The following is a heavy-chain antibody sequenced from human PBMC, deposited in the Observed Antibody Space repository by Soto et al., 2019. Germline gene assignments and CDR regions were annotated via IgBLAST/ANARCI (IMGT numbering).Heavy chain of an antibody. V-gene: IGHV1-69*13. CDR2: IIPIFRTA. CDR1: GGDFRNYA. CDR3: ARDSLFSSAADYYFVMDV. D-gene: IGHD3-9*01. J-gene: IGHJ6*02. Sequence: SVKLSCKASGGDFRNYAISWVRQAPGQGPEWMGGIIPIFRTATYAQKFQGRVTITADDSTSTAYMELSGLTSEDTADYYCARDSLFSSAADYYFVMDVWGQGTTVTVSS.